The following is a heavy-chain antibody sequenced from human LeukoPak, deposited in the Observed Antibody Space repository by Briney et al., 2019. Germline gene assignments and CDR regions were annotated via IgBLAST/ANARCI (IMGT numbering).Heavy chain of an antibody. D-gene: IGHD4-23*01. V-gene: IGHV4-31*03. Sequence: SQTLSLTCTVSGGSISSGGYYWSWIRQHPGKGLEWIGYIYYSGSTYYNPSLKSRVTISVDTSKNQCSLKLSSVTAADTAVYYCARDHYGGNSGWFDPWGQGTLVTVSS. J-gene: IGHJ5*02. CDR3: ARDHYGGNSGWFDP. CDR1: GGSISSGGYY. CDR2: IYYSGST.